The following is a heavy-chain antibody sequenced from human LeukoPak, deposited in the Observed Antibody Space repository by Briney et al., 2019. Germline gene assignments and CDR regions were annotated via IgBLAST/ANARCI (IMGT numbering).Heavy chain of an antibody. CDR2: ISGNGGST. J-gene: IGHJ4*02. V-gene: IGHV3-23*01. CDR1: GFTFSSYA. CDR3: ARVGYYDSSGYYPFDY. D-gene: IGHD3-22*01. Sequence: GGSLRLSCAASGFTFSSYAMSWVRQAPGKGLEWVSGISGNGGSTYYADSVKGRFTISRDNSKNTLYLQMSSLRAEDTAVYYCARVGYYDSSGYYPFDYWGQGTLVTVSS.